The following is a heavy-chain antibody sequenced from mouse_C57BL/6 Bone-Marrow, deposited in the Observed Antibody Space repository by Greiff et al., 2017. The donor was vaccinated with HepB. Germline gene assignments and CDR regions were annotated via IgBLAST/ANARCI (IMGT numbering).Heavy chain of an antibody. CDR3: TPLLYGSSVRIAD. D-gene: IGHD1-1*01. V-gene: IGHV14-4*01. CDR1: GFNIKDDY. J-gene: IGHJ3*01. Sequence: EVQLQQSGAELVRPGASVKLSCTASGFNIKDDYMHWVKQRPEQGLEWIGWIDPENGDTEYASKFQGKATITADTSSNTAYLQLSSLTSEDTAVYYCTPLLYGSSVRIADWGQGTLVTVSA. CDR2: IDPENGDT.